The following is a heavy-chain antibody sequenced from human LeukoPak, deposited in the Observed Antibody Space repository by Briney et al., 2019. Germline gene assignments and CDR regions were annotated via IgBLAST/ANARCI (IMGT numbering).Heavy chain of an antibody. CDR2: ISWNRGSI. Sequence: GGSLRLSCAASGFTFDDYAMHWVRQAPGKGLEWVSGISWNRGSIGYADSVKGRFTISRDNAKNSLYLQMNSLRAEDTALYYCATQPQWLNESYWGQGTLVTVSS. CDR3: ATQPQWLNESY. CDR1: GFTFDDYA. V-gene: IGHV3-9*01. D-gene: IGHD6-19*01. J-gene: IGHJ4*02.